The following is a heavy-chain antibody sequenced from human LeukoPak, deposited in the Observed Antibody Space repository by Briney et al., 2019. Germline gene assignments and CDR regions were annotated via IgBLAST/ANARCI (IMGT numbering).Heavy chain of an antibody. V-gene: IGHV4-39*01. CDR1: GGSITSSTSY. CDR2: IYYSGST. J-gene: IGHJ5*02. CDR3: ASLLNGGVSHWFDP. Sequence: SETLSLTCTVSGGSITSSTSYWGWIRQPPGKGLEWIETIYYSGSTYYNPSLKSRATMSVDTSKNQFSLKLSSVIAADTAVYYCASLLNGGVSHWFDPWGQGTLVTVSS. D-gene: IGHD7-27*01.